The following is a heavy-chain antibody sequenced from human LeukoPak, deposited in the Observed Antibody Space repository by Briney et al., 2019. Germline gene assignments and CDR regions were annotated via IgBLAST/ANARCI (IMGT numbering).Heavy chain of an antibody. CDR2: ISSSSSYI. V-gene: IGHV3-21*01. CDR3: ARDVLVAVAGTGFDY. CDR1: GFTFSSYS. J-gene: IGHJ4*02. Sequence: GGSLRLSCAASGFTFSSYSMNWVRQAPGKRLEWVSSISSSSSYIYYADSVKGRFTISRDNAKNSLYLQMNSLRAEDTAVYYCARDVLVAVAGTGFDYWGQGTLVTVSS. D-gene: IGHD6-19*01.